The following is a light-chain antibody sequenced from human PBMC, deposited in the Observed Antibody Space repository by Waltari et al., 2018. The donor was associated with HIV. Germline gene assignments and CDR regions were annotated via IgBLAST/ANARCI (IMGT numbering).Light chain of an antibody. J-gene: IGLJ2*01. Sequence: SYELTQPPSVSVSPGQTASLPCTGEKLGEQYACWYPQKPGQSPVVVIYQDRKRPSGIPERISGSNSGNTATLTINGTQAMDEADYFCQAWDSSTVIFGVVPRLTVL. CDR2: QDR. CDR1: KLGEQY. CDR3: QAWDSSTVI. V-gene: IGLV3-1*01.